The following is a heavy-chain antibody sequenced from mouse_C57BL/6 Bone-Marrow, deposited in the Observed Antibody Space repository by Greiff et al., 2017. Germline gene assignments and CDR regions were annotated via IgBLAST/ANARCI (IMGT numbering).Heavy chain of an antibody. J-gene: IGHJ4*01. Sequence: QVQLKQSGAELVKPGASVKLSCKASGYTFTYYWMHWVKQRPGQGLEWIGMMHPNGGSPDYNEKFKSEATLNVDKSSRTAYMELSSLTSEDSAVYYCARSYDYDDYTMDYWGQGTSVTVSS. CDR2: MHPNGGSP. D-gene: IGHD2-4*01. CDR3: ARSYDYDDYTMDY. CDR1: GYTFTYYW. V-gene: IGHV1-64*01.